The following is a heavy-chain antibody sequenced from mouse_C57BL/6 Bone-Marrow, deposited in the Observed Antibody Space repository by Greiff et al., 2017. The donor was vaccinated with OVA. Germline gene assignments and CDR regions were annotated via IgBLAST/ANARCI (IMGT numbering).Heavy chain of an antibody. D-gene: IGHD1-1*01. CDR3: AKRGYGSSSSYFDV. J-gene: IGHJ1*03. Sequence: VQLQQPGAELVRPGSSVKLSCKASGYTFTSYWMHWVKQRPIQGLEWIGNIDPSDSETHYNQKFKDKATLTVDKSSSTAYMQLSSLTSEDSAVYYCAKRGYGSSSSYFDVWGTGTTVTVSS. V-gene: IGHV1-52*01. CDR1: GYTFTSYW. CDR2: IDPSDSET.